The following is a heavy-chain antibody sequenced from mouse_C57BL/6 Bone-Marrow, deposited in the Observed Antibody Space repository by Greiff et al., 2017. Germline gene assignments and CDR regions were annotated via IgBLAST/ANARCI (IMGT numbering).Heavy chain of an antibody. J-gene: IGHJ3*01. V-gene: IGHV1-69*01. Sequence: QVQLQQPGAELVMPGASVKLSCKASGYTFTSYWMHWVKQRPGQGLEWIGEIDPSDSYTNYNQKFKGKSTLTVDKSYSTAYMQLSSLTSEDSAVYYCAREGIWDTWFADWGQGTLVTVSA. CDR2: IDPSDSYT. CDR3: AREGIWDTWFAD. D-gene: IGHD4-1*01. CDR1: GYTFTSYW.